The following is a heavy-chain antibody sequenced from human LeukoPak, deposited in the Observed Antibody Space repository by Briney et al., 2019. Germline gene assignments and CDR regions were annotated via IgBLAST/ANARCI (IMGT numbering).Heavy chain of an antibody. CDR3: ARDPVGGWMDV. J-gene: IGHJ6*04. D-gene: IGHD6-19*01. V-gene: IGHV1-8*01. CDR2: MNPNSGNT. Sequence: ASAKVSCEASGYTFTSYDINWVRQATGQGLEWMGWMNPNSGNTGYAQKFQGRVTVTRNTSISTAYMELSSLRSEDTAVYYCARDPVGGWMDVWGKGTTVTVSS. CDR1: GYTFTSYD.